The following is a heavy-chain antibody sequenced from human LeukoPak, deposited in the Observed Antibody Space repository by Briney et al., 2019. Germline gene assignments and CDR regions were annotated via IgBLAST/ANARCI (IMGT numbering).Heavy chain of an antibody. V-gene: IGHV3-23*01. J-gene: IGHJ4*02. D-gene: IGHD5-24*01. CDR3: ANAEMVDDYYFDY. Sequence: PGGSLRLSCAASGFTFSSYAMSWVRQAAGKGLEWVSAISGSGGSTYYADSVKGRFTISRDNSKNTLYLQMNSLRAEDTAVYYCANAEMVDDYYFDYWGQGTLVTVSS. CDR1: GFTFSSYA. CDR2: ISGSGGST.